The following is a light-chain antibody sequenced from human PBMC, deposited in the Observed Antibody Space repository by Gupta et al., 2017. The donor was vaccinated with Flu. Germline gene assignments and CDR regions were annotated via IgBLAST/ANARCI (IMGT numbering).Light chain of an antibody. V-gene: IGKV1-39*01. CDR2: AAS. CDR3: QQSYRYPWT. Sequence: TTSPSSLSASVGDRVTITCRASQSISSYLNWYQQKPGKAPKLLIYAASSLHSGVPSRFSGSGSGTEFTLIISSVQPEDFATYYCQQSYRYPWTFGQGTKVEIK. J-gene: IGKJ1*01. CDR1: QSISSY.